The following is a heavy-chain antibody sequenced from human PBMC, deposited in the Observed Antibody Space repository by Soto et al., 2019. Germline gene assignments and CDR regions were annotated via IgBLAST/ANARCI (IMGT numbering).Heavy chain of an antibody. D-gene: IGHD2-2*01. V-gene: IGHV1-69*13. CDR1: GGTFSSYA. CDR2: IIPIFGTA. CDR3: ARDLGYCISTSCYNWFDP. J-gene: IGHJ5*02. Sequence: SVKVSCKASGGTFSSYAISWVRQAPGQGLEWMGGIIPIFGTANYAQKFQGRVTITADESTSTAYMELSSLRSEDTAVYYCARDLGYCISTSCYNWFDPWGQGTLVTVSS.